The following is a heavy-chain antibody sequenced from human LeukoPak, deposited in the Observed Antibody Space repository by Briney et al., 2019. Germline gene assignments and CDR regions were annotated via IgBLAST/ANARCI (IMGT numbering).Heavy chain of an antibody. CDR3: VRELAAYSSSWYGFDY. D-gene: IGHD6-13*01. V-gene: IGHV4-4*07. CDR2: IYTSGST. Sequence: SETLSLTCTVSGGSISSYYWSWIRQPAGKGLEWIGRIYTSGSTNYNPSLKSRVTISVDTSKNQFSLKLSSVTAADTAVYYCVRELAAYSSSWYGFDYWGQGTLVTVSS. CDR1: GGSISSYY. J-gene: IGHJ4*02.